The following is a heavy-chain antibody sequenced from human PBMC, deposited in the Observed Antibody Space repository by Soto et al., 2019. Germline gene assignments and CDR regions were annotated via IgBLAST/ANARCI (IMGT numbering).Heavy chain of an antibody. J-gene: IGHJ4*02. CDR3: TKYWWSYGSFDY. Sequence: GGSLRLSCTASGFTFGDYAMSWFRQAPGKGLEWVGFIRSKAYGGTTEYAASVKGRFTISRDDSKSIAYLQMDSLKTEDTAVYYCTKYWWSYGSFDYWGQGTLVTVSS. CDR1: GFTFGDYA. D-gene: IGHD5-18*01. V-gene: IGHV3-49*03. CDR2: IRSKAYGGTT.